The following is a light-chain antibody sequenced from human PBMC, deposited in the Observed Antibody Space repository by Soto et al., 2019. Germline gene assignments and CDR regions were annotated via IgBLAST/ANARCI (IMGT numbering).Light chain of an antibody. Sequence: QSVLTQPASVSGSPGQSITISCTGTSSDVGGYNYVSWYQQHPGKAPKHMIYDVSNRPSGVSNRFSGSKSGNTASLTISGLQAEDEADYYCSSYTSSSTPVFGTGTKLTVL. CDR1: SSDVGGYNY. V-gene: IGLV2-14*01. J-gene: IGLJ1*01. CDR3: SSYTSSSTPV. CDR2: DVS.